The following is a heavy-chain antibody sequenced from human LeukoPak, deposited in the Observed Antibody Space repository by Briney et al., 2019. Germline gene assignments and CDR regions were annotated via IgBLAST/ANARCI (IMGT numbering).Heavy chain of an antibody. J-gene: IGHJ4*02. CDR2: ISSDGNNK. V-gene: IGHV3-30-3*01. CDR3: ARDRYYGSGRYNYFDY. D-gene: IGHD3-10*01. CDR1: GXTFSTYT. Sequence: GGSLRLSCAASGXTFSTYTIHWVRQAPGKGLEWVAVISSDGNNKDYADSVKGPFTVSRDNSKNTLYLQMNSLRAEDTAVYYCARDRYYGSGRYNYFDYWGQGTLVTVSS.